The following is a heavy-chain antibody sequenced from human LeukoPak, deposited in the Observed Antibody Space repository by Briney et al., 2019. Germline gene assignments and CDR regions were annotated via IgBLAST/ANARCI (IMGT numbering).Heavy chain of an antibody. J-gene: IGHJ5*02. V-gene: IGHV3-30*18. D-gene: IGHD3-10*01. CDR3: AKEGTPQVSTWYDL. CDR2: ISYEGGTQ. Sequence: PGMSLSLSCAASGVTLSPYGMHWVRQAPGKGVEWVAGISYEGGTQHYADSVKGRFIISRDNPRNTLYLQMNILRTEDTAVYYCAKEGTPQVSTWYDLWGQGTQVIVSS. CDR1: GVTLSPYG.